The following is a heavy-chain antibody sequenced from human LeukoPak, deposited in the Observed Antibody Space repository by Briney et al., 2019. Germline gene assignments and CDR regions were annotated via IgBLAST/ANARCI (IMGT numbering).Heavy chain of an antibody. CDR1: GFTFSSYA. D-gene: IGHD2-2*01. J-gene: IGHJ3*02. CDR3: AKPRADIVVVPARVAFDI. Sequence: PGGSLRLSCAASGFTFSSYAMSWVRQAPGKGLEWVSAISGSGGSTYYADSVKGRFTISRDNSKNTLYLQMNSLRAEDTAVYYCAKPRADIVVVPARVAFDIWGQGTMVTVSS. CDR2: ISGSGGST. V-gene: IGHV3-23*01.